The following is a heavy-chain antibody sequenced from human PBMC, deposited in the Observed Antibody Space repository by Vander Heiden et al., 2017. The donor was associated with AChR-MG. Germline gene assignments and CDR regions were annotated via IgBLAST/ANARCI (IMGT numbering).Heavy chain of an antibody. Sequence: QLQLQESGPGLVKPSETLSLTCTVSGGSISSSSYYWGWIRQPPGKGLEWIGSIYYSGSTYYNPSLKSRVTISVDTSKNQFSLKLSSVTAADTAVYYCESGIAAAGTDYWGHGTLVTLSS. J-gene: IGHJ4*01. CDR3: ESGIAAAGTDY. CDR2: IYYSGST. V-gene: IGHV4-39*01. CDR1: GGSISSSSYY. D-gene: IGHD6-13*01.